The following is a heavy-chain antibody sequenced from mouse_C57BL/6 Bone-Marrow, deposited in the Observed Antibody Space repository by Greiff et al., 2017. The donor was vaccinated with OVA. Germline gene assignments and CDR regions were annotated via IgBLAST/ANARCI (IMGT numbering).Heavy chain of an antibody. CDR1: GYTFTSYD. V-gene: IGHV1-85*01. J-gene: IGHJ4*01. Sequence: QVQLKESGPELVKPGASVKLSCKASGYTFTSYDLNWVKQRPGQGLEWIGWIYPRDGSTKYNEKFKGKATLTVDTSSSTAYMELHSLTPEDSAVYFCARGAMDYWGQGTSVTVSS. CDR2: IYPRDGST. CDR3: ARGAMDY.